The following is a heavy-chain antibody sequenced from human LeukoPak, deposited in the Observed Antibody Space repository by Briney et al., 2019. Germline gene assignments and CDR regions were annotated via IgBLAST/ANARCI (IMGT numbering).Heavy chain of an antibody. CDR2: ISGSDTST. D-gene: IGHD2-2*02. CDR3: TKARSASSSSCYNY. J-gene: IGHJ4*02. CDR1: GFTFSNYS. Sequence: GGSLRLSCAASGFTFSNYSMTWVRQAPGKGLEWVSSISGSDTSTYYADSVKGRFTISRDNSKNTLELQMDSLRAEDTAVYYCTKARSASSSSCYNYWGQGVLVTVSS. V-gene: IGHV3-23*01.